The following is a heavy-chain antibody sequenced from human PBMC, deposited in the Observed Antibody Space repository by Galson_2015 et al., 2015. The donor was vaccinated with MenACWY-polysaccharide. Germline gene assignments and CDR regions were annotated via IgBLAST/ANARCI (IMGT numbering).Heavy chain of an antibody. CDR3: ARDGGRTIGTTQRGY. V-gene: IGHV3-7*01. D-gene: IGHD1-1*01. CDR2: INQYGSEK. CDR1: GFTFNDFW. Sequence: SLRLSCAASGFTFNDFWLSWVRQAPGKGLEWVANINQYGSEKYYVDSVKGRFTISRDNAKNSLYLQMNSLRAEDTAVYYCARDGGRTIGTTQRGYWGQGTLSPSPQ. J-gene: IGHJ4*02.